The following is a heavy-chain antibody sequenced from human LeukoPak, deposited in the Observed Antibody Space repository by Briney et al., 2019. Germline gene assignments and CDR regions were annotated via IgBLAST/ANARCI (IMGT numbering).Heavy chain of an antibody. J-gene: IGHJ6*02. CDR1: GGAFSSHT. CDR2: IIPILGIA. Sequence: WASVKVSCKASGGAFSSHTISWVRQAPGQGLEWMGRIIPILGIANYAQKFQGRVTITADKSTSTACMELSSLRSEDTAVFYCARGHQPPYYGMDVWGQGTTVTVSS. CDR3: ARGHQPPYYGMDV. V-gene: IGHV1-69*02.